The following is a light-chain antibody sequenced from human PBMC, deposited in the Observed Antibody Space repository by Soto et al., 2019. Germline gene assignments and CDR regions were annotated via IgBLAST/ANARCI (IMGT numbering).Light chain of an antibody. CDR2: AAS. CDR1: QGISNY. J-gene: IGKJ1*01. V-gene: IGKV1-27*01. Sequence: IQMTQPPPSLPASVGDRVTITCRASQGISNYLAWYQQKPGKVPKLLIYAASTLQSGVPSRFSGSGSGTDFTLTISSLQPEDVATYYCQKYNSAPPWTFGQGTKVDIK. CDR3: QKYNSAPPWT.